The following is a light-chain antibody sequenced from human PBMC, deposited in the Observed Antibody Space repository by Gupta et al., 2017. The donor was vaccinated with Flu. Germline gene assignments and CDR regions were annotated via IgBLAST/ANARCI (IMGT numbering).Light chain of an antibody. CDR3: AEWDDSLSDCV. CDR2: RKG. Sequence: QPVPTQPPSASATPGQRVTTPCSGSTSNIGSNYLFWYQQLPGTAPNLFSKRKGQRPSAVPDRVSGSKSGTSASLAIRGPQSEDEAYYHCAEWDDSLSDCVFGGGTKLTV. CDR1: TSNIGSNY. V-gene: IGLV1-47*01. J-gene: IGLJ3*02.